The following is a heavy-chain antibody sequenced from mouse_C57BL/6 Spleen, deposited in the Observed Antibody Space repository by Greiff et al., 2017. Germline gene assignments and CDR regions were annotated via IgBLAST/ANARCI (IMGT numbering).Heavy chain of an antibody. CDR3: ARRGAYYAGDAMDY. CDR1: GFTFSSYG. CDR2: ISSAGSYT. V-gene: IGHV5-6*02. Sequence: EVNVVESGGDLVKPGGSLKLSCAASGFTFSSYGMSWVRQTPDKRLEWVATISSAGSYTYYPASVQGRFTISRDNAKNTLYLQLSSLKSEDTAMYYCARRGAYYAGDAMDYWGQGTSVTVSS. J-gene: IGHJ4*01. D-gene: IGHD1-1*01.